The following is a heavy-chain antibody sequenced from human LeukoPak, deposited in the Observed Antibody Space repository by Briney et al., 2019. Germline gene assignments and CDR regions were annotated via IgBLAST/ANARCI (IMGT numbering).Heavy chain of an antibody. CDR1: GYTLTAYY. CDR2: MNPHSGGT. J-gene: IGHJ6*02. V-gene: IGHV1-2*02. CDR3: ARGERAVCGLDV. Sequence: ASVKVSCTASGYTLTAYYIHWVRPAPGQGLEWMGWMNPHSGGTNYAQKFRARVSMTTDTTLNTAYLEQTGLTSDDTALYYCARGERAVCGLDVWGQGTTVTVSS.